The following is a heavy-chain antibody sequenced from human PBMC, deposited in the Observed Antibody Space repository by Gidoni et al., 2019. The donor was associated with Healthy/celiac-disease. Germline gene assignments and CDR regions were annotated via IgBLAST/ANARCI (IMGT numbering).Heavy chain of an antibody. CDR3: TTATGYVDIVATGGAFDI. Sequence: EVQLVESGGGLVKPGGSLRLSCAASVFTFSNAWMSWVRKAPGKGLEWVGRIKRKTDGGTTDYDAPVKGRFTISRDDSKNTLYLQMNSLKTEDTAVYYCTTATGYVDIVATGGAFDIWGQGTMVTVSS. CDR1: VFTFSNAW. D-gene: IGHD5-12*01. CDR2: IKRKTDGGTT. V-gene: IGHV3-15*01. J-gene: IGHJ3*02.